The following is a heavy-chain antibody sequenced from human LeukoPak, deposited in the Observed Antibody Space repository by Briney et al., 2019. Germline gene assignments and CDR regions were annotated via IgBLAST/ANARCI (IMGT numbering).Heavy chain of an antibody. J-gene: IGHJ4*02. D-gene: IGHD5-18*01. V-gene: IGHV3-30*04. Sequence: LAGGSLRLSCAASGFTFSSYAMHWVRQAPGKGLEWVAVISYDGSNKYYADSVKGRFTISRDNSKNTLYLQMNSLRAEDTAVYYCARGLLDYWGQGTRVTVSS. CDR3: ARGLLDY. CDR1: GFTFSSYA. CDR2: ISYDGSNK.